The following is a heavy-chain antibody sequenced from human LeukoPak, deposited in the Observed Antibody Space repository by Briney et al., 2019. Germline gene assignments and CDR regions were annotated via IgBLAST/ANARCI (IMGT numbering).Heavy chain of an antibody. D-gene: IGHD6-13*01. CDR3: AREGVAAAGKLDY. J-gene: IGHJ4*02. CDR2: IYYSGST. V-gene: IGHV4-59*01. CDR1: GGSIGSYY. Sequence: SETLSLTCTVSGGSIGSYYWSWIRQPPGKGLEWIGYIYYSGSTNYNPSLKSRVTISLDTSKNQFSMNLISVTAADTAVYYRAREGVAAAGKLDYWGQGTLVTVSS.